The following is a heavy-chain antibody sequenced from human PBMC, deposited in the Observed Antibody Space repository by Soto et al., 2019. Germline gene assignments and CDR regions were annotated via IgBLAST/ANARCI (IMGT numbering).Heavy chain of an antibody. CDR2: INPNSGGT. V-gene: IGHV1-2*04. J-gene: IGHJ6*02. CDR3: ARDFEGREDTAKVPDYYYGMDL. D-gene: IGHD5-18*01. Sequence: QVQLVQSGAEVKKPGASVKVSCKASGYTFTGYYMHWVRQAPGQGLEWMGWINPNSGGTNYAQKFQGWVTMTRDTSISTAYMELSRLRSDDTAVYYCARDFEGREDTAKVPDYYYGMDLWGQGTTVTVSS. CDR1: GYTFTGYY.